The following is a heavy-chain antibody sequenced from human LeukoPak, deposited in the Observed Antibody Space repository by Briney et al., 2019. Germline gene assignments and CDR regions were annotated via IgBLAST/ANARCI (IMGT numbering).Heavy chain of an antibody. CDR3: ARHRTASDY. Sequence: GGSLRLSCAASGFTFSDAWMHWVRQAPGKGLEWVSSITEDSSYIYYADSVKGRFTISRDNAKNSLSLQMNSLRAEDTAVYYCARHRTASDYWGQGTLVTVSS. V-gene: IGHV3-21*01. D-gene: IGHD3-16*02. CDR2: ITEDSSYI. CDR1: GFTFSDAW. J-gene: IGHJ4*02.